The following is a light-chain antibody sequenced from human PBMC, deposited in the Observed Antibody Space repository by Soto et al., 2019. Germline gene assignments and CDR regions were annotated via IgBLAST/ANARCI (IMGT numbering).Light chain of an antibody. J-gene: IGKJ5*01. V-gene: IGKV3-11*01. Sequence: EIVLTQSPATLSLSPGERATLSCRASQSVSSNLAWYQQKPGQAPRLLIYDASNRATGIPARFSGSGSGTDFTLTISGLEPEDFLVYYCQQRSSSITFGQGTRLEIK. CDR3: QQRSSSIT. CDR1: QSVSSN. CDR2: DAS.